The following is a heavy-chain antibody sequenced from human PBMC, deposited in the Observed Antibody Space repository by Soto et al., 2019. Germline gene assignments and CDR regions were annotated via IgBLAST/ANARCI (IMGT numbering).Heavy chain of an antibody. J-gene: IGHJ6*02. CDR3: ARDGLSDTAMVKSYYYYGMDV. D-gene: IGHD5-18*01. Sequence: PSETLSLTCTVSGGSISSYYCSWIRQPAGKGLEWIGRIYTSGSTNYNPSLKSRVTMSVDTSKNQFSLKLSSVTAADTAVYYCARDGLSDTAMVKSYYYYGMDVWGQGTTVTVSS. CDR1: GGSISSYY. CDR2: IYTSGST. V-gene: IGHV4-4*07.